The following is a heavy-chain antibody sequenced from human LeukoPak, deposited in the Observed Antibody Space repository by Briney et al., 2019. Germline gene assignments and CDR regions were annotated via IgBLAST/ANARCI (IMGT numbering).Heavy chain of an antibody. J-gene: IGHJ3*02. CDR2: IYPDDSDT. V-gene: IGHV5-51*01. CDR3: ARSPTEGYNAFNI. Sequence: GESLQISCKGSGYSFTTYWIGWVRQMPGKGLEWMGIIYPDDSDTRYSPSLRGQVTISVDKSINTAYLRWSSLKASDTAMYYCARSPTEGYNAFNIWGQGTMVTVSS. CDR1: GYSFTTYW. D-gene: IGHD5-24*01.